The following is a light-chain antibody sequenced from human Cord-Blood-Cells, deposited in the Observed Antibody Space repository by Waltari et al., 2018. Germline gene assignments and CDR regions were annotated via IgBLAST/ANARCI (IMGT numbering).Light chain of an antibody. Sequence: IQMTQSPSSVSASVGDRVTIPCRGSQGISSWLAWYQQKPGKAPKFRIYAAARLQSWVPSRFSGSGHGTDCTLTISSLQPEDFATYYGQQANSFPLTFGGGTKVEIK. V-gene: IGKV1-12*01. CDR1: QGISSW. CDR2: AAA. CDR3: QQANSFPLT. J-gene: IGKJ4*01.